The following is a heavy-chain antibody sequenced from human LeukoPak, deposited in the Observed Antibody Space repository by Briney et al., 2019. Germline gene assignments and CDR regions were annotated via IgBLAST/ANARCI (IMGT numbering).Heavy chain of an antibody. Sequence: GGSLRLSCAASGFTFSSYAMSWVRQAPGKGLEWVSAISGSGGSTYYADSVKGRFTISRDNSKNTLYLQMNSLRAEDTAVYYCARVEYSSSSTIYYFDYWGQGTLVTVSS. D-gene: IGHD6-6*01. J-gene: IGHJ4*02. CDR3: ARVEYSSSSTIYYFDY. CDR2: ISGSGGST. CDR1: GFTFSSYA. V-gene: IGHV3-23*01.